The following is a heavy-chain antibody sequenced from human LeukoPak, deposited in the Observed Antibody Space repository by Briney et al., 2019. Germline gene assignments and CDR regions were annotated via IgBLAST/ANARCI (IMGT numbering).Heavy chain of an antibody. J-gene: IGHJ4*02. Sequence: GRSLRLSCAASGFTFSSYGMHWVRQAPGKGLEWVALISYDGSNKYYADSVKGRFTISRDKSKNTLYLQMNSLRAEGTAVYYCAKDEIYTYASGYFDYWGQGTLVTVSS. CDR3: AKDEIYTYASGYFDY. D-gene: IGHD5-18*01. CDR1: GFTFSSYG. CDR2: ISYDGSNK. V-gene: IGHV3-30*18.